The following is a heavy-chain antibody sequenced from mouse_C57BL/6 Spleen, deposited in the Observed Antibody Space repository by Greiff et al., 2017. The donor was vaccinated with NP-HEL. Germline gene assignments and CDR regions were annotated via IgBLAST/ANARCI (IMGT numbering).Heavy chain of an antibody. D-gene: IGHD1-1*01. CDR3: ARMDTTVAHFDY. CDR2: IDPSDSYT. Sequence: QVQLKQPGAELVMPGASVKLSCKASGYTFTSYWMHWVKQRPGQGLEWIGEIDPSDSYTNYNQKFKGKSTLTVDKSSSTAYMQLSSLTSEDSAVYYCARMDTTVAHFDYWGQGTTLTVSS. V-gene: IGHV1-69*01. CDR1: GYTFTSYW. J-gene: IGHJ2*01.